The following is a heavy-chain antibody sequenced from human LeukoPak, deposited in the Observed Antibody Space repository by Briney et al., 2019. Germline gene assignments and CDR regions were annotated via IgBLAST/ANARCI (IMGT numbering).Heavy chain of an antibody. V-gene: IGHV1-18*01. CDR2: ISAYNGNT. CDR3: ARVGYARSSGRYRGDFDY. J-gene: IGHJ4*02. Sequence: ASVKVSCKASGYTFTSYGISWVRQAPGQGLEWMGWISAYNGNTNYAQKLQGRVTMTTDTSTSTAYMELRSLRSDDTAVYYCARVGYARSSGRYRGDFDYWGQGTLVTVSS. D-gene: IGHD6-19*01. CDR1: GYTFTSYG.